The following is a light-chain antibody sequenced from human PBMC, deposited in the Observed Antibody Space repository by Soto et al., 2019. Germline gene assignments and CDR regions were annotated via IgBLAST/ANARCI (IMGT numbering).Light chain of an antibody. CDR3: QKRSDWPST. CDR1: ESVSRY. CDR2: DAS. V-gene: IGKV3-11*01. J-gene: IGKJ4*01. Sequence: EIVLTQSPATLSLSPGNRATLSCRASESVSRYLAWYQQKPGQAPRLLIYDASSRAAGIPARFSGSGSGTDFTLTIASLEPEVFAVYYCQKRSDWPSTFGGGTKVEIK.